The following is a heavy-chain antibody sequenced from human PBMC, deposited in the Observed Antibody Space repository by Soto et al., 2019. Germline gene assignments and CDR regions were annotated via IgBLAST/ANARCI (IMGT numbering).Heavy chain of an antibody. D-gene: IGHD2-2*02. Sequence: SETLSLTCTVSGVSISSSYYYCGWIRQPPGKGLEWIGSIYYSGNTYYNPSLKSRVTISVNTSKNQFSLTVTSVTAADTAVYYCARHGGGLVVVTVGIRRFEPWGQGTLVTVSS. CDR1: GVSISSSYYY. CDR3: ARHGGGLVVVTVGIRRFEP. CDR2: IYYSGNT. J-gene: IGHJ5*02. V-gene: IGHV4-39*01.